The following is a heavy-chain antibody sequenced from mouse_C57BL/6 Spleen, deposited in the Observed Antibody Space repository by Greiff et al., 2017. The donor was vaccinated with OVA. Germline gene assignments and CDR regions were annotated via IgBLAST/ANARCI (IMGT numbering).Heavy chain of an antibody. CDR1: GFNIKDDY. V-gene: IGHV14-4*01. CDR3: TRKRGCSGGEIAY. CDR2: IDPENGDT. J-gene: IGHJ3*01. D-gene: IGHD6-1*01. Sequence: EVQLQQSGAELVRPGASVKLSCTASGFNIKDDYMHWVKQRPEQGLEWIGWIDPENGDTEYDSKFQGKATITEDTSSNTAYLQHSSLTTEDSAVYYSTRKRGCSGGEIAYWGQGTLVTVSA.